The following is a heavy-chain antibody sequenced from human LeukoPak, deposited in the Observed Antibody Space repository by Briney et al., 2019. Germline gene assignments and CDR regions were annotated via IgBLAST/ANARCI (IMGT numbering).Heavy chain of an antibody. CDR1: GYTFTGYY. CDR3: ARENARITIFGVVGDWFDP. V-gene: IGHV1-2*02. Sequence: ASVKVSCKASGYTFTGYYMHWVRQAPGQGLEWMGWINPNSGGTNYAQKFQGRVTMTRDTSISTAYMELSRLRSDDTAVYYCARENARITIFGVVGDWFDPWGQGTLVTVSS. J-gene: IGHJ5*02. CDR2: INPNSGGT. D-gene: IGHD3-3*01.